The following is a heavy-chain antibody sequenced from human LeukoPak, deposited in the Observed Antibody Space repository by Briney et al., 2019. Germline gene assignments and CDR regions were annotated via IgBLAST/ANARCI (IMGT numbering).Heavy chain of an antibody. D-gene: IGHD3-22*01. CDR1: GGSISSYY. CDR3: AIGYDSSGYYSEYFQH. Sequence: SETLSLTCTVSGGSISSYYWSWIRPPPGKGLEWIGYIYYSGSTNYNPSLKSRVTISVDTSKNQFSLKLSSVTAADTAVYYCAIGYDSSGYYSEYFQHWGQGTLVTVSS. CDR2: IYYSGST. V-gene: IGHV4-59*01. J-gene: IGHJ1*01.